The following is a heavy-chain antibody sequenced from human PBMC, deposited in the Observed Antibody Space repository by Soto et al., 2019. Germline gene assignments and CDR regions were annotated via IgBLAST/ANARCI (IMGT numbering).Heavy chain of an antibody. CDR1: GYTFTAYN. D-gene: IGHD3-10*01. CDR3: ASVAPSGGSVPRFDP. J-gene: IGHJ5*02. CDR2: INAGNGNT. Sequence: QVQLVQSGAEVKEPGASVRVSCKAFGYTFTAYNIHWLRQAPGQGLEWMGWINAGNGNTRSSRKFQGRVIITRDTSAPTAYLEVDSLRSEDTAIYYCASVAPSGGSVPRFDPWGQGTLLTVSS. V-gene: IGHV1-3*01.